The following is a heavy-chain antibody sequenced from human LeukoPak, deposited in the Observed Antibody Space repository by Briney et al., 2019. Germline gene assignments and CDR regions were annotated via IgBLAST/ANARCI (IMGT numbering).Heavy chain of an antibody. CDR2: INHSGST. CDR3: ARHRYSSSWYAGQAHFDY. V-gene: IGHV4-34*01. Sequence: NPSETLSLTCAVYGGSFSGYYWSWIRQPPGKGLEWIGEINHSGSTNYNPSLKSRVTISVDTSKNQFSLKLSSVTAADTAVYYCARHRYSSSWYAGQAHFDYWGQGTLVTVSS. CDR1: GGSFSGYY. D-gene: IGHD6-13*01. J-gene: IGHJ4*02.